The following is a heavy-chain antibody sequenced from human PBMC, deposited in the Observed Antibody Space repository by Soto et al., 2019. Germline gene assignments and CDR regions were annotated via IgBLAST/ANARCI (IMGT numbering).Heavy chain of an antibody. D-gene: IGHD2-2*01. V-gene: IGHV3-11*05. CDR3: ARLHQDHYYGMDV. CDR2: ISSGSSYT. J-gene: IGHJ6*02. Sequence: QVQLVESGGALVKPGGSLRLSCVVSGFTFSDYYMTWIRQAPGKGLEWVSYISSGSSYTNYADSVKGRFTISRDNAKNSLYLQMNSLRAEDTAVYYCARLHQDHYYGMDVWGQGTTVTVSS. CDR1: GFTFSDYY.